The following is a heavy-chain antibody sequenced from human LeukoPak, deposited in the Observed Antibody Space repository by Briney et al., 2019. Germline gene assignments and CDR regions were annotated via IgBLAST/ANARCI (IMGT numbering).Heavy chain of an antibody. CDR1: GGSISSGSYY. Sequence: SETLSLTCTVSGGSISSGSYYWSWIRQPAGKGLEWIGRIYTSGSTNYNPSLKSRVTILVDTSKNQFSLKLSSVTAADTAVYYCASGPDAFDIWGQGTMVTVSS. CDR3: ASGPDAFDI. CDR2: IYTSGST. V-gene: IGHV4-61*02. J-gene: IGHJ3*02.